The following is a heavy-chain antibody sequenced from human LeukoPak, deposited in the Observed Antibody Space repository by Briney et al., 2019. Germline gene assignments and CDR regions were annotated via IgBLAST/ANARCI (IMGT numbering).Heavy chain of an antibody. CDR1: GFTFSSYA. J-gene: IGHJ4*02. Sequence: GGSLRLSCAASGFTFSSYAMSWVRQAPGKGLEWVANIKQDGSEKYYVDSVKGRFTISRDNAKNSQYLQMNSLRAEDTAVYYCARESRYGSSSGSFYFDYWGQGTPVTASS. CDR2: IKQDGSEK. V-gene: IGHV3-7*01. D-gene: IGHD6-6*01. CDR3: ARESRYGSSSGSFYFDY.